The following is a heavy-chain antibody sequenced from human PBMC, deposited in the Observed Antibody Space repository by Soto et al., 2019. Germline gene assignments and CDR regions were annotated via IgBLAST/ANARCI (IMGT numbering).Heavy chain of an antibody. D-gene: IGHD3-3*01. V-gene: IGHV4-34*01. CDR3: ARGKQEDFGVVITIYYYYGMDV. CDR2: INHSGST. CDR1: GGSFSGYY. J-gene: IGHJ6*02. Sequence: PSETLSLTCAVYGGSFSGYYWSWIRQPPGKGLEWIGEINHSGSTNYNPSLKSRVTISVDTSKNQFSLKLSSVTAADTAVCYCARGKQEDFGVVITIYYYYGMDVWGQGTTVTVSS.